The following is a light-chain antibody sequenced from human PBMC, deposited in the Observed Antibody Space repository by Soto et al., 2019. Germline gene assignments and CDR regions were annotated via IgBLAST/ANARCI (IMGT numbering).Light chain of an antibody. V-gene: IGKV3-11*01. CDR2: DAS. J-gene: IGKJ4*01. CDR3: KQRSNWPPVT. Sequence: EIVLTQSPATLSLSPGERATLSCRASQSVKNYLAWYQQKPGQAPRLLIYDASNRATGIPARFSGSGSGTDFTLTISSLEPEDSAVYYCKQRSNWPPVTFGGGTKVEIK. CDR1: QSVKNY.